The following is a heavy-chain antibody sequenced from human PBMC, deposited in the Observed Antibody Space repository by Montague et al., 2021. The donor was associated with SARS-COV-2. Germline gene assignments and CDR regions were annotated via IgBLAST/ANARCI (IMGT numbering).Heavy chain of an antibody. J-gene: IGHJ6*02. CDR3: ARMSMHYVDNSNSRRGGFDV. V-gene: IGHV4-59*01. D-gene: IGHD3-16*01. CDR1: GGSISPFD. CDR2: IYYSGTA. Sequence: SETLSLTCTVSGGSISPFDWSWIRQSPERGLEWIGTIYYSGTANYNPSLMSRLAMSLQTSQKQLSLKMRSVTAADTAVYYCARMSMHYVDNSNSRRGGFDVWGQGTTVTVSS.